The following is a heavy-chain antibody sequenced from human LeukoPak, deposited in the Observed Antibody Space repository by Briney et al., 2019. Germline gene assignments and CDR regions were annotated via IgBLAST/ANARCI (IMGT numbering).Heavy chain of an antibody. V-gene: IGHV3-30-3*01. CDR2: ISYDGSNK. D-gene: IGHD4-23*01. CDR1: GFTFSSYA. CDR3: AREGGGKVPGGFDP. J-gene: IGHJ5*02. Sequence: GRSLRLSCAASGFTFSSYAMHWVRQAPGKGLEWVAVISYDGSNKYYADSVKGRFTISRDNSKNTLYLQMNSLRAEDTAVYYCAREGGGKVPGGFDPWGQGTLVTVSS.